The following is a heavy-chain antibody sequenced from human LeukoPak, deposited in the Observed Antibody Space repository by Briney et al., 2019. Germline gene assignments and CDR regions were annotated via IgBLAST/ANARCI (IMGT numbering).Heavy chain of an antibody. V-gene: IGHV3-23*01. J-gene: IGHJ4*02. Sequence: GGSLRLSCVASGFTFSSYAMSWVRQAPGKGLEWVSSISGSGANTYYADSVKGRFTISRDNSKNTLYLQMNSLRVEDTAVYYCARGGQFWGQGTLVTVSS. D-gene: IGHD3-16*01. CDR3: ARGGQF. CDR1: GFTFSSYA. CDR2: ISGSGANT.